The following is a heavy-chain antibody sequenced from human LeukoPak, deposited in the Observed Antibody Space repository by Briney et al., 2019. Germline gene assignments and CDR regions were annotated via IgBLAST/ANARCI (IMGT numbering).Heavy chain of an antibody. Sequence: ASVKVSCKASGFTFTSSAVQWVRQAREQRLEWIGWIVVGSGNTNYAQKFQERVTITRDMSTSTAYMELSSLRSEDTAVYYCAGGDYDFWSGYYIYYYYGMDVWGQGTTVTVSS. D-gene: IGHD3-3*01. CDR2: IVVGSGNT. J-gene: IGHJ6*02. V-gene: IGHV1-58*01. CDR1: GFTFTSSA. CDR3: AGGDYDFWSGYYIYYYYGMDV.